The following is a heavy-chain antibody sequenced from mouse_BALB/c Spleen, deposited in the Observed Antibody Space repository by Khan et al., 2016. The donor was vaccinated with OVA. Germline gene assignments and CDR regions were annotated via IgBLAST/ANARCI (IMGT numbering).Heavy chain of an antibody. Sequence: QVQLKESGPGLVAPSQSLSITCTVSGFSLTDYGVSWIRQPPGKGLEWLGILWGGGTTYYNSALKSKLSITKDNSKSQVFLKMNSLQTDDTAMYYCAKPFYAHYYAMDYWGHGTSVTVSS. CDR2: LWGGGTT. CDR1: GFSLTDYG. J-gene: IGHJ4*01. CDR3: AKPFYAHYYAMDY. D-gene: IGHD1-1*01. V-gene: IGHV2-6-5*01.